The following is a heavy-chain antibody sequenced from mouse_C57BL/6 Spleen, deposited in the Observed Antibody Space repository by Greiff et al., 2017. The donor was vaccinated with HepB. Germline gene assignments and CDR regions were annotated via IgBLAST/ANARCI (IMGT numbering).Heavy chain of an antibody. CDR2: IWRGGST. V-gene: IGHV2-5*01. J-gene: IGHJ1*03. CDR3: AKNGGDYGSSSYWYFDD. Sequence: QVQLKESGPGLVQPSQSLSITCTVSGFSLTSYGVHWVRQSPGKGLEWLGVIWRGGSTDYNAAFMSRLSIIKDNSKSQVFFKMNSLQADDTAIYYCAKNGGDYGSSSYWYFDDWGTGTTVTVSS. CDR1: GFSLTSYG. D-gene: IGHD1-1*01.